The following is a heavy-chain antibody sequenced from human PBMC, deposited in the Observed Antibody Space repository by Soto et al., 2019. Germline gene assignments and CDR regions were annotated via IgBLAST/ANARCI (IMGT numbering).Heavy chain of an antibody. CDR1: GITFRSYG. D-gene: IGHD6-25*01. V-gene: IGHV3-30*18. CDR2: ISYDGSNK. J-gene: IGHJ6*02. Sequence: GGSLRLSCAASGITFRSYGMHWVRQAPGKGLEWVAVISYDGSNKYYGESVKGRFTISRDNSKNTLYLQMNSLRAEDTAVYYCAKNRLANSPYYYYYYGMDVWGQGTTVTV. CDR3: AKNRLANSPYYYYYYGMDV.